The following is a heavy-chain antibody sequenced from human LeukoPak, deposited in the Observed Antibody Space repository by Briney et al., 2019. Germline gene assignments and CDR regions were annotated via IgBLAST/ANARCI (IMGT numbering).Heavy chain of an antibody. CDR2: IYYSGST. Sequence: SETLSLTCTVCGGSISSYYWSWMRQPPGKGLEWIGYIYYSGSTNYNPSLKSRVTISVDTSKNQFSLKLSSVTAADTAVYYCARHEDGDYVFDYWGQGTLVTVSS. CDR3: ARHEDGDYVFDY. V-gene: IGHV4-59*08. J-gene: IGHJ4*02. CDR1: GGSISSYY. D-gene: IGHD4-17*01.